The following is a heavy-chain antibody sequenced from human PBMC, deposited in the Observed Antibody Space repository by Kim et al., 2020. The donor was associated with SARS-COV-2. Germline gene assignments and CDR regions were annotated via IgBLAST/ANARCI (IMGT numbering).Heavy chain of an antibody. Sequence: SETLSLTCTVSAGSVSSGSYFWSWIRQPPGKGLEWIGYMFSVGNTNYSPSLKSRVVISLGTSKNQVSLRLSSVTPADTAVYYCARGRNNFSGSGRRPFDAWGQGTLVSVSS. CDR3: ARGRNNFSGSGRRPFDA. V-gene: IGHV4-61*01. J-gene: IGHJ4*02. D-gene: IGHD3-10*01. CDR2: MFSVGNT. CDR1: AGSVSSGSYF.